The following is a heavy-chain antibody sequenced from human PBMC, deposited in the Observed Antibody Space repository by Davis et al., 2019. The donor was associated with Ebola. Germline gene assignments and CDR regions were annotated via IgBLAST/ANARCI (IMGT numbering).Heavy chain of an antibody. D-gene: IGHD6-6*01. CDR1: GYSFSYSW. Sequence: GESLKISCKGSGYSFSYSWIGWVRQLPGKGLGWMGIIYPADSDTSYGPSFQGQVTISADKSISTAYLQWSSLKASDTAMYYCARPPLEYSSSSAPWGQGTLVTVSS. CDR2: IYPADSDT. V-gene: IGHV5-51*01. J-gene: IGHJ5*02. CDR3: ARPPLEYSSSSAP.